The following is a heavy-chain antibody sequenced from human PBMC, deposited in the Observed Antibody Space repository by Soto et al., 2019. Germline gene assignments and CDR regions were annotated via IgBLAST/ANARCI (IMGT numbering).Heavy chain of an antibody. D-gene: IGHD3-10*01. CDR2: IYYSGST. V-gene: IGHV4-59*01. CDR1: GGSISSYY. Sequence: SETLSLTCTVSGGSISSYYWSWIRQPPGKGLEWIGYIYYSGSTNYNPSLKSRVTISVDTSKNQFSLKLSSVTAADTAVYYCATYNYYGSGRWFDPWGQGTLVTVSS. J-gene: IGHJ5*02. CDR3: ATYNYYGSGRWFDP.